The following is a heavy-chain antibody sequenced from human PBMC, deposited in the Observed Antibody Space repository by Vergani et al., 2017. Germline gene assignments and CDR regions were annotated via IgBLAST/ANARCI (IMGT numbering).Heavy chain of an antibody. CDR2: IKSKTDGGTT. D-gene: IGHD1/OR15-1a*01. CDR1: GFTFSNAW. J-gene: IGHJ6*02. V-gene: IGHV3-15*01. CDR3: ATNNDYYYYGMDV. Sequence: EVQLVESGGGLVQPGGSLRLSCAASGFTFSNAWMSWVRQAPGKGLEWVGRIKSKTDGGTTDYAAPVKGRFTISRDDSKNTLYLQMNSLKTEDTAVYYCATNNDYYYYGMDVWGQGTTVTVSS.